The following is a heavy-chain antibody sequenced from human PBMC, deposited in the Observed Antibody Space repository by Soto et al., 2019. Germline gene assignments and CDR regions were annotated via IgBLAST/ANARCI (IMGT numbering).Heavy chain of an antibody. CDR2: VYYGGST. V-gene: IGHV4-39*01. CDR1: GGSISSSSYY. D-gene: IGHD6-13*01. CDR3: ARRGNSSSWSYKWGINYYYYYMDV. Sequence: SETLSLTCTVSGGSISSSSYYWGWIRQPPGKGLEWIGNVYYGGSTYYNPSLKSRVTISVDTSKNQFSLKLSSVTAADTAVYYCARRGNSSSWSYKWGINYYYYYMDVWGKGTTVTVSS. J-gene: IGHJ6*03.